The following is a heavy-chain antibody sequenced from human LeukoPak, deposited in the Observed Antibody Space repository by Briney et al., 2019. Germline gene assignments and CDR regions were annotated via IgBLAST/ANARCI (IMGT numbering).Heavy chain of an antibody. Sequence: GGSLRLSCAASGFTFSSYEMNWVRQAPGKGLEWVSYISSSGSTIYYADSVKGRFTISRDNAKNSLYLQMNSLRAEDTAVYYCARALDPELLLPRSGFDPWGQGTLVTVSS. CDR3: ARALDPELLLPRSGFDP. J-gene: IGHJ5*02. D-gene: IGHD1-7*01. CDR1: GFTFSSYE. CDR2: ISSSGSTI. V-gene: IGHV3-48*03.